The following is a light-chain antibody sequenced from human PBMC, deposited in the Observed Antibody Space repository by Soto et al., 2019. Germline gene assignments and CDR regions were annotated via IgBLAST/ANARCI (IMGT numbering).Light chain of an antibody. CDR2: DVS. Sequence: SAPTQPASVSWSPGQSITISCPGTSRVVGGYNYVSWYHQPPGKAPELMIHDVSNRPSGVSNRFSGSKSGNTASLTISGLQAEDEAEYYCISYTSSSFYVFGTGTKVTVL. CDR1: SRVVGGYNY. J-gene: IGLJ1*01. V-gene: IGLV2-14*01. CDR3: ISYTSSSFYV.